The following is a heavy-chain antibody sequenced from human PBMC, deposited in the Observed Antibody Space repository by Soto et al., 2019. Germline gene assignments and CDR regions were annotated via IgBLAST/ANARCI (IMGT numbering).Heavy chain of an antibody. D-gene: IGHD6-19*01. CDR1: GFTFSSYG. J-gene: IGHJ4*02. V-gene: IGHV3-30*18. Sequence: QVQLVESGGGVVQPGRSLRLSCAASGFTFSSYGMHWVRQAPGKGLEWVAVISYDGSNKYYADSVKGRFTISRDNSKNTLYLQMNRLRAEDTAVYYCAKLCIAVAGKAFDYWGQGTLVTVSP. CDR3: AKLCIAVAGKAFDY. CDR2: ISYDGSNK.